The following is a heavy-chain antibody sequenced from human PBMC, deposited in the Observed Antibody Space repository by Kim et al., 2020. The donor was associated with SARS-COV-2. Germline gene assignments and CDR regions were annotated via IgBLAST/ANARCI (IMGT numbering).Heavy chain of an antibody. J-gene: IGHJ5*02. CDR2: IYQSGST. CDR3: ARASGPGSYYPS. D-gene: IGHD3-10*01. CDR1: GGSISISNW. V-gene: IGHV4-4*02. Sequence: SETLSLTCAVSGGSISISNWWSWVRQPPGKGLEWIGAIYQSGSTNYNPSLTSRVTISVYKSKNQFSLKLSSVTAADTAVYYCARASGPGSYYPSWSQGTL.